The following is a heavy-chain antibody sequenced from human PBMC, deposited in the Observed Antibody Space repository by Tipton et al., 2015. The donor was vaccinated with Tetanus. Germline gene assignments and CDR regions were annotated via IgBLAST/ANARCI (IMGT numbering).Heavy chain of an antibody. CDR2: IYYSGST. D-gene: IGHD3-16*01. J-gene: IGHJ6*02. CDR3: ARHGGRLAYYYYGMDV. Sequence: TLSLTCTVSGGSISNYYWRWIRQPPGKGLEWIGYIYYSGSTNYNPSLKSRVTISVDTSKNQFFLKLSSVTAADTAVYYCARHGGRLAYYYYGMDVWGQGTTVTVSS. V-gene: IGHV4-59*01. CDR1: GGSISNYY.